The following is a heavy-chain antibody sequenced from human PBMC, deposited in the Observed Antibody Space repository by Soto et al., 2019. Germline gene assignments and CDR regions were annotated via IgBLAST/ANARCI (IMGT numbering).Heavy chain of an antibody. D-gene: IGHD3-16*02. CDR3: AREEKQLSRYGVDFDY. CDR1: DGSVTSGNYY. V-gene: IGHV4-61*01. Sequence: QVQLQESGPGLVKPSETLSLTCSVSDGSVTSGNYYWSWIRQPPGKGLEWIGHIYYIGTTDYNPSLKSRVTISVGTTKNQFSLKVASVTATVTAVYFCAREEKQLSRYGVDFDYWVQGILVTVSS. CDR2: IYYIGTT. J-gene: IGHJ4*02.